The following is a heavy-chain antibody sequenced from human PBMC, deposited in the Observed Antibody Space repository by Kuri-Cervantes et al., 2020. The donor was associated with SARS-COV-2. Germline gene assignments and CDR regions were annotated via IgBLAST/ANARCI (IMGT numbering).Heavy chain of an antibody. J-gene: IGHJ4*02. Sequence: GSLRLSCTVSGGSISSSSYYWGWIRQPPGKGLEWIGSIYHSGSTYYNPSLKSRVTISVDTSKNQFSLKLSSVTAADTAVYYCARAIYCSSTSCSYYFDYWGQGTLVTVSS. D-gene: IGHD2-2*01. CDR2: IYHSGST. CDR1: GGSISSSSYY. CDR3: ARAIYCSSTSCSYYFDY. V-gene: IGHV4-39*07.